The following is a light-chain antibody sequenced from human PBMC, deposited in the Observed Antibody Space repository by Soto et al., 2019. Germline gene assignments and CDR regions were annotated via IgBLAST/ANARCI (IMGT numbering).Light chain of an antibody. J-gene: IGLJ1*01. CDR1: SSDVGGYNF. CDR3: SSYTSSSTHV. V-gene: IGLV2-14*03. Sequence: QSALTQPASVSGSPGQSITISCTGSSSDVGGYNFVSWYQQHPGKVPKLMIYDVSSRPSGVSDRFSGSKSGNTASLTISGLQAEDEGDYCCSSYTSSSTHVFGSGTKVTVL. CDR2: DVS.